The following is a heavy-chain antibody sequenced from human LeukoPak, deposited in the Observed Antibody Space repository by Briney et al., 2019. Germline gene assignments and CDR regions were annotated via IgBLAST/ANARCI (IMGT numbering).Heavy chain of an antibody. CDR3: ARQDGDGRYYFDF. J-gene: IGHJ4*02. D-gene: IGHD4-17*01. CDR1: GYSFTNYW. Sequence: GESLQISCQGSGYSFTNYWIAWVRQLPGEGLEWMGVIYPGDFDTRYSPSFQGQVTISADKSLSTAYLQWSSLKASDTAMYYCARQDGDGRYYFDFWGQGTLVTVSS. CDR2: IYPGDFDT. V-gene: IGHV5-51*01.